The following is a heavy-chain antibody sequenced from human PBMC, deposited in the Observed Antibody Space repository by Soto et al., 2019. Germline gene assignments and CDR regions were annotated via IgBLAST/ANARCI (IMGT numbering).Heavy chain of an antibody. CDR2: IGGSGGNT. CDR3: AKDWVGTANNWFDP. CDR1: GFTFSSYA. D-gene: IGHD1-1*01. V-gene: IGHV3-23*01. Sequence: EVQLLESGGGLVQPGGSLRLSCAASGFTFSSYAMSWVRLAPGKGLEWVSGIGGSGGNTYYADSVKGRFTISRDNSKNPLYLQMNSLRAEDTALYYCAKDWVGTANNWFDPWGQGTLVTVSS. J-gene: IGHJ5*02.